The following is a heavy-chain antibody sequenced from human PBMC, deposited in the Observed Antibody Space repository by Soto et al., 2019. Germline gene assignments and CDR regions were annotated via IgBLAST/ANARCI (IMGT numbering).Heavy chain of an antibody. D-gene: IGHD3-3*01. CDR3: AKLIVLRFLEWSPDAFDI. J-gene: IGHJ3*02. CDR1: GFTFSSYG. CDR2: ISYDGSNK. Sequence: GGSLRLSCAASGFTFSSYGMHWVRQAPGKGLEWVAVISYDGSNKYYADSVKGRFTISRDNSKNTLYLQMNSLRAEDTAVYYCAKLIVLRFLEWSPDAFDIWGQGTMVTVSS. V-gene: IGHV3-30*18.